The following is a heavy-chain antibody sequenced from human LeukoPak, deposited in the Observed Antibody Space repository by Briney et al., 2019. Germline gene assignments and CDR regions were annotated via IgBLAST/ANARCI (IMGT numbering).Heavy chain of an antibody. CDR3: ARSREDVYYPSLRGTEYYFDY. Sequence: GRSLRLPCAASGFTFSSYAMHWVRQAPGKGLEWVAVISYDGSNKYYADSVKGRFTISRDNSKNTLYLQMNSLRAEDTAVYYCARSREDVYYPSLRGTEYYFDYWGQGTLVTVSS. CDR1: GFTFSSYA. J-gene: IGHJ4*02. CDR2: ISYDGSNK. V-gene: IGHV3-30*01. D-gene: IGHD3-10*01.